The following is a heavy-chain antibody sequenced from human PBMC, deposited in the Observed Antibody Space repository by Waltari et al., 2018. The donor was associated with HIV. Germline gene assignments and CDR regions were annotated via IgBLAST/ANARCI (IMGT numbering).Heavy chain of an antibody. V-gene: IGHV4-59*01. Sequence: QVQLQESGPGLVKPSETLSLTCTVSGGSISSYYWSWIRQHPGKGLEWIGYIYYSGSTNYNPSLKSRVTISVDTSKNQFSLKLSSVTAADTAVYYCARAERILTTRGSYNWFDPWGQGTLVTVSS. CDR1: GGSISSYY. CDR3: ARAERILTTRGSYNWFDP. D-gene: IGHD3-9*01. CDR2: IYYSGST. J-gene: IGHJ5*02.